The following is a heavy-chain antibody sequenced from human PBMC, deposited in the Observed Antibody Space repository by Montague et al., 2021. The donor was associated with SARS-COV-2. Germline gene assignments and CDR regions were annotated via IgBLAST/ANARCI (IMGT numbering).Heavy chain of an antibody. CDR1: GFRFGEYW. CDR2: ITPDGRGK. V-gene: IGHV3-7*01. J-gene: IGHJ4*02. D-gene: IGHD1-1*01. CDR3: ARHNMQFFDF. Sequence: SLRLSCAASGFRFGEYWMTWVRQAPGKGLEWVANITPDGRGKYSVDSVKGRFTISRDNAKNSLFLQTNSLRAEDTAVYYCARHNMQFFDFWGQGTLVTVSS.